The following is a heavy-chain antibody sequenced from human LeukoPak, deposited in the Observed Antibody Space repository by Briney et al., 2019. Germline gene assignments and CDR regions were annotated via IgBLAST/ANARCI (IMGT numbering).Heavy chain of an antibody. Sequence: GGSLRLSCAASGFKFDDYGMSWVRQVPGKGLEWVSGINWNGGSRGYADSVKGRFTISRDNAKNSLYLQMNSLRAEDTAVYYCARGSLRGSFDIWGQGTMVTVSS. CDR3: ARGSLRGSFDI. CDR2: INWNGGSR. V-gene: IGHV3-20*04. D-gene: IGHD4-17*01. J-gene: IGHJ3*02. CDR1: GFKFDDYG.